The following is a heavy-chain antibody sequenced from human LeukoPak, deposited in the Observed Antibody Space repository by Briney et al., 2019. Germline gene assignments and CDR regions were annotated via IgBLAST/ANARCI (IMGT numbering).Heavy chain of an antibody. J-gene: IGHJ4*02. CDR2: ISGSGDNT. Sequence: GGSLRLSCEASGFTFSSYAMSWVRQAPGKGLEWVSAISGSGDNTYYADSVKGRFTISRDNFKNALYLQMNSLRAEDTAVYYCAKDSSAYDAYYFDYWGQGTLVTVSS. D-gene: IGHD3-22*01. V-gene: IGHV3-23*01. CDR1: GFTFSSYA. CDR3: AKDSSAYDAYYFDY.